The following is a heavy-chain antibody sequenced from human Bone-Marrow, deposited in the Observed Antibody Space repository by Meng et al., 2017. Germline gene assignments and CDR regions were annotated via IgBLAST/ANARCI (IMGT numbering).Heavy chain of an antibody. CDR2: INHSGST. V-gene: IGHV4-34*01. D-gene: IGHD2-21*01. CDR1: GGSCSAYD. CDR3: RLAYCMGDCVDY. Sequence: QVQVQQWGAGRGKPSETLSRTCAFSGGSCSAYDWSWIRQPPGKGLEWLGQINHSGSTNDNPSLKSRVTISIDTSRNQLSLKLSSVTAADTAVYYCRLAYCMGDCVDYWGQGTLVTVSS. J-gene: IGHJ4*02.